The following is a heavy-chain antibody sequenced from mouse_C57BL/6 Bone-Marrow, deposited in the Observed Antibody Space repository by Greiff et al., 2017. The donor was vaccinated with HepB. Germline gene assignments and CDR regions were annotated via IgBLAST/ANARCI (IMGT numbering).Heavy chain of an antibody. CDR1: GFTFSSYG. D-gene: IGHD1-1*01. V-gene: IGHV5-6*01. Sequence: EVKLVESGGDLVKPGGSLKLSCAASGFTFSSYGMSWVRQTPDKRLEWVATISSGGSYTYYPDSVKGRFTISRDNAKNTLYLQMSSLKSEDTAMYYCARHDGVVDWYFDVWGTGTTVTVSS. CDR2: ISSGGSYT. CDR3: ARHDGVVDWYFDV. J-gene: IGHJ1*03.